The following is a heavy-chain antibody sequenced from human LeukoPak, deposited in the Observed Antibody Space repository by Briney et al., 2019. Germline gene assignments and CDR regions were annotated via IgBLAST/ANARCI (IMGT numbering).Heavy chain of an antibody. D-gene: IGHD2-21*01. Sequence: GSVKVSFTGSGYTFTRHYMHWVGQAPGQGVGWMGWIKPHSGGTNYAQKFQGRVTMTRDTSISTAYMELSRLRSDDTAVYYCARDGPPPSYCGGDCYYYWGQGTLVTVSS. CDR1: GYTFTRHY. CDR2: IKPHSGGT. CDR3: ARDGPPPSYCGGDCYYY. J-gene: IGHJ4*02. V-gene: IGHV1-2*02.